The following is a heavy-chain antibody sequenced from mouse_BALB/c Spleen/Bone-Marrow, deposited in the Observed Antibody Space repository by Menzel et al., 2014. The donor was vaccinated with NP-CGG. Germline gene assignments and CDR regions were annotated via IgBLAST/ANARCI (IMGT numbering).Heavy chain of an antibody. CDR3: TRYFYGGRDWYFDV. CDR2: VYPGNNDT. CDR1: GYTFTSFW. D-gene: IGHD1-1*01. Sequence: EVQLHQSGPVLARPGASVKMSCKASGYTFTSFWMHWVKQRPGQGLEWIGAVYPGNNDTNYNQNFKGQAKLTAVTSTSTAYMEFSSLTNEDSAVYYCTRYFYGGRDWYFDVWGAGTTVTVSS. J-gene: IGHJ1*01. V-gene: IGHV1-5*01.